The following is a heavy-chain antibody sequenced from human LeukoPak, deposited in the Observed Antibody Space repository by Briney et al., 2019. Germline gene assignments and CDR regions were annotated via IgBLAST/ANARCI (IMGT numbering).Heavy chain of an antibody. J-gene: IGHJ6*03. V-gene: IGHV3-30*01. CDR1: GFAFSTYA. D-gene: IGHD6-13*01. CDR2: ISYDGSDN. CDR3: ARGGYSSPEYDYSYYMDV. Sequence: PGRSLRLSCAASGFAFSTYAIHWVRQAPGKGLEWVAVISYDGSDNFFADSLKGRFTISRDTSKNTVYLLMNSLRAEDTAVYFCARGGYSSPEYDYSYYMDVWGKGTTVTVSS.